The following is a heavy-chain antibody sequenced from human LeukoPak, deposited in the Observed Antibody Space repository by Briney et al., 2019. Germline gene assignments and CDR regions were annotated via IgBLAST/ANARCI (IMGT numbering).Heavy chain of an antibody. V-gene: IGHV3-23*01. CDR3: ASRPPPYPSAPLDF. D-gene: IGHD1-14*01. Sequence: GGSLRLSCAASGLPFSTCAMYWVRQAPGKGLEWVTTITDTGTTYYADSVKGRFTISRDNSKNTLHLQMSSLGVEDTAIYYCASRPPPYPSAPLDFWGQGILVTVSS. J-gene: IGHJ4*02. CDR1: GLPFSTCA. CDR2: ITDTGTT.